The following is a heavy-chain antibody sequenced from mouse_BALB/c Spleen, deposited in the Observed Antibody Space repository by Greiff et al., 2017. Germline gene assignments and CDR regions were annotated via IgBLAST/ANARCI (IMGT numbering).Heavy chain of an antibody. V-gene: IGHV5-12-1*01. J-gene: IGHJ4*01. Sequence: EVQGVESGGGLVKPGGSLKLSCAASGFAFSSYDMSWVRQTPEKRLEWVAYISSGGGSTYYPDTVKGRFTISRDNAKNTLYLQMSSLKSEDTAMYYCARHGGPMITTGYAMDYWGQGTSVTVSS. CDR3: ARHGGPMITTGYAMDY. CDR2: ISSGGGST. CDR1: GFAFSSYD. D-gene: IGHD2-4*01.